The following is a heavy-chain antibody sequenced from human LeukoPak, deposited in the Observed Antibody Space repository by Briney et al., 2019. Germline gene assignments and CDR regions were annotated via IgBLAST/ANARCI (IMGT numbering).Heavy chain of an antibody. V-gene: IGHV4-30-4*01. J-gene: IGHJ4*02. Sequence: SETLSLTCTVSGGSISSGDYYWSWIRQPPGKGLEWIGYIYYSGSTYYNLSLKSRVTISVDTSKNQFSLKLSSVTAADTAVYYCARAAATLIDYWGQGTLVTVSS. D-gene: IGHD2-15*01. CDR3: ARAAATLIDY. CDR1: GGSISSGDYY. CDR2: IYYSGST.